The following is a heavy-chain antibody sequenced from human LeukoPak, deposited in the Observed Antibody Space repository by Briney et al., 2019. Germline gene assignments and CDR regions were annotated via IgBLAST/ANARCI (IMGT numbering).Heavy chain of an antibody. Sequence: GGSLRLSCAASGFMFRSFGMHWVRQPPGKGLEWVAFIRYDGSDKHYADSVKGRFTISRDNSKNTLYLQMNSLRAEDTAVYYCAKHPILRFLEWLLPIDYWGQGTLVTVSS. V-gene: IGHV3-30*02. CDR3: AKHPILRFLEWLLPIDY. D-gene: IGHD3-3*01. CDR2: IRYDGSDK. CDR1: GFMFRSFG. J-gene: IGHJ4*02.